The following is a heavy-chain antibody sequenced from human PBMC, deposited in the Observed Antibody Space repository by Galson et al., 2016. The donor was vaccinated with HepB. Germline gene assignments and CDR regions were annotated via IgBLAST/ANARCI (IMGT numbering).Heavy chain of an antibody. CDR2: FDPEDGKP. D-gene: IGHD4-23*01. CDR3: ASSPPPTWKLLPYYSYYYMAV. J-gene: IGHJ6*02. Sequence: SVKVSCKVSGHTLTDLSIHWVRQAPGKGLEWMGGFDPEDGKPIYAQKFKGRVTVTEDASTDTAFMQLSGLRSDDTAVYYCASSPPPTWKLLPYYSYYYMAVWGQGTTVTVSS. CDR1: GHTLTDLS. V-gene: IGHV1-24*01.